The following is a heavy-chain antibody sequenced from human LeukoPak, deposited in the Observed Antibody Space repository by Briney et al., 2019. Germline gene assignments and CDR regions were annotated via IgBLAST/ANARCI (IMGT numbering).Heavy chain of an antibody. CDR3: ARGEPYYYDSSGYYSNGFFYYYYYMDV. Sequence: SDTLSLTCTVSGGSISSYYWSWIRQPAGKGLEWIGRIYTSGSTNYNPSLKSRVTMSVDTSKNQSSLKLSSVTAADTAVYYCARGEPYYYDSSGYYSNGFFYYYYYMDVWGKGTTVTVSS. CDR1: GGSISSYY. J-gene: IGHJ6*03. V-gene: IGHV4-4*07. D-gene: IGHD3-22*01. CDR2: IYTSGST.